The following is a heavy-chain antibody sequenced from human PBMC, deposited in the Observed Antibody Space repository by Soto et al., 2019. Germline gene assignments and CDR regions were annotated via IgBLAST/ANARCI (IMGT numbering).Heavy chain of an antibody. D-gene: IGHD1-1*01. J-gene: IGHJ4*02. CDR3: AMGTGTFEY. CDR2: TYYRSKWYN. Sequence: SQTLSLTCAISGDSVSSNSAACNLIRQSPSRGLEWLGRTYYRSKWYNDYAGSAKSRIMINPDTSKNQYSLQLNSVTPEDTAVYYCAMGTGTFEYWGQGILVTVSS. V-gene: IGHV6-1*01. CDR1: GDSVSSNSAA.